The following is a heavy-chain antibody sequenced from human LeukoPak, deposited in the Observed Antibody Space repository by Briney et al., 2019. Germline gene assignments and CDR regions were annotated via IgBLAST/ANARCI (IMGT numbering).Heavy chain of an antibody. CDR1: GGSISSGSYY. CDR3: VRGIYSGYDRSFDS. D-gene: IGHD5-12*01. V-gene: IGHV4-61*02. Sequence: PSQTLSLTCTVSGGSISSGSYYWSWIRQPAGKGLEWIGRIYTSGSTDYNPSIKSRVTISVDTSKSQFSLKLTSVSAADTAVYYCVRGIYSGYDRSFDSWGQGTLVAVSS. CDR2: IYTSGST. J-gene: IGHJ4*02.